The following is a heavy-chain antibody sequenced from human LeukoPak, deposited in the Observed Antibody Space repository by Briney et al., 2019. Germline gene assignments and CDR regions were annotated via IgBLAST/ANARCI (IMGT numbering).Heavy chain of an antibody. J-gene: IGHJ4*02. V-gene: IGHV3-53*01. CDR1: GFTASSNY. CDR3: ARGGYCSSTSCSDV. CDR2: IYSGGST. D-gene: IGHD2-2*01. Sequence: PGGSLRLSCAASGFTASSNYMSWVRQAPGKGLEWVSVIYSGGSTYYADSVKGRFTISRDNSKNTLYLQMNSLRAEDTAVYYCARGGYCSSTSCSDVWGQGTLVTVSS.